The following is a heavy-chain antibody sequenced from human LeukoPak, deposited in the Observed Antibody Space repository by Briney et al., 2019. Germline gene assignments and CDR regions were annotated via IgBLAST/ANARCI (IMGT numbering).Heavy chain of an antibody. CDR1: GGSISSYY. CDR3: ASGDTAGHFDY. J-gene: IGHJ4*02. CDR2: IYTSGST. Sequence: SETLSLTCTVSGGSISSYYWSWIRQPAGKGLEWIGRIYTSGSTNYNPSLKSRVTISVDTSKNQFSLKLSSVTAADTAVYYCASGDTAGHFDYWGQGTLVTVSS. D-gene: IGHD5-18*01. V-gene: IGHV4-4*07.